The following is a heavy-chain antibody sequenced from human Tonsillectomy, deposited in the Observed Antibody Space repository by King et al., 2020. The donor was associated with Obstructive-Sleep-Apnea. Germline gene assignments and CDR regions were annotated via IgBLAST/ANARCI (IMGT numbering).Heavy chain of an antibody. D-gene: IGHD5-18*01. Sequence: QLQESGPGLVKPSETLSLTCTVSGGSISSSSYYWGWIRQPPGKGLEGIESIYYTWSTYYNPSLKSRVTISVDTSKNQFSLKLSSVTAADTAVYYCASVRYSYGYLSAFDIWGQGTMVTVSS. CDR2: IYYTWST. J-gene: IGHJ3*02. V-gene: IGHV4-39*07. CDR1: GGSISSSSYY. CDR3: ASVRYSYGYLSAFDI.